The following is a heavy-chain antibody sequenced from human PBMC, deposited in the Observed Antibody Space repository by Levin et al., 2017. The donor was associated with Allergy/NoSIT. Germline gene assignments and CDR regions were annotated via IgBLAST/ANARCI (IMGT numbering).Heavy chain of an antibody. CDR2: MNPKSADT. D-gene: IGHD2-15*01. Sequence: GESLKISCKASGYSLSDYYLHWVRQAPGQGLEWVAWMNPKSADTNYAQKFQGRVTLTRDTSISTAYMELSRLTNDDTATYYCARESPTGVEAFDIWGQGTKVTVSS. CDR3: ARESPTGVEAFDI. V-gene: IGHV1-2*02. CDR1: GYSLSDYY. J-gene: IGHJ3*02.